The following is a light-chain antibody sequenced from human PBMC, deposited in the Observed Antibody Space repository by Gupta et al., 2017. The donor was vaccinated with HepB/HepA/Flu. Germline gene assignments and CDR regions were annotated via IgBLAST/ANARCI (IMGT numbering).Light chain of an antibody. J-gene: IGKJ1*01. CDR3: QRSYSTPWT. CDR1: QSISSY. CDR2: AAS. V-gene: IGKV1-39*01. Sequence: DIQMTQSPSSLSASVGDRVTITCRASQSISSYLNWYQQKPGKAPKPLIYAASSFQSGVPSRFSGSGSGTDFTLTINRLQPEDFATYYCQRSYSTPWTFGQGTKVEIK.